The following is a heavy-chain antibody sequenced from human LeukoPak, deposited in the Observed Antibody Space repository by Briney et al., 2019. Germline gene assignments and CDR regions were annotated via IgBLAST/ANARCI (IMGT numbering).Heavy chain of an antibody. V-gene: IGHV5-51*01. D-gene: IGHD3-10*01. Sequence: GESLQISCKGSGYSFTSYWIGWVRQMPGKGLEWMGIIYPGDSDTRYSPSFQGQVTISADKSISTAYLQWSSLQASDTAMYYCARRADYYYGSGSYYGGHYYMDAWGKGTTVTVSS. CDR3: ARRADYYYGSGSYYGGHYYMDA. CDR2: IYPGDSDT. CDR1: GYSFTSYW. J-gene: IGHJ6*03.